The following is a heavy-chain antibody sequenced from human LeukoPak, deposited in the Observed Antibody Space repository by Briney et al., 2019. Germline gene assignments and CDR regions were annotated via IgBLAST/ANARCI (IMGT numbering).Heavy chain of an antibody. CDR2: FDSAGST. CDR3: ARFLGGTVFDY. J-gene: IGHJ4*02. Sequence: GGSLRLSCAASGFTVSSNYMGWVRQAPGKGLEWVSVFDSAGSTYYADSVKGRFTISRDNSKNTLSLQMNSLRVEDTAVYYCARFLGGTVFDYWGQGTLVTVSS. CDR1: GFTVSSNY. D-gene: IGHD1-26*01. V-gene: IGHV3-53*01.